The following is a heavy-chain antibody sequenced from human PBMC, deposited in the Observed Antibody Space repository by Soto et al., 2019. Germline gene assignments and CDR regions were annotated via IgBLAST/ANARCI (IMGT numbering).Heavy chain of an antibody. D-gene: IGHD2-15*01. CDR2: ISWNSGSI. J-gene: IGHJ3*02. Sequence: GGSLRLSCAASGFTFDDYAMHWVRQAPGKGLEWVSGISWNSGSIGYADSVKGRFTISRDNAKNSLYLQMNSLRAEDTVLYYCAKGGCSGGSCYQDAFDIWGQGTMVTVSS. CDR3: AKGGCSGGSCYQDAFDI. V-gene: IGHV3-9*01. CDR1: GFTFDDYA.